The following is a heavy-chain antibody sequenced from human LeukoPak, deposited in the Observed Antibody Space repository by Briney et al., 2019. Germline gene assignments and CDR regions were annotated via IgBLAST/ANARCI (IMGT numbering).Heavy chain of an antibody. Sequence: ASVKVSCKASGYTFTGYYMHWVRQTPGQGLEWMGWINPNSGGTNYAQKFQGRVTMTRDTSISTAYMELSRLRSDDTAVYYCARPRYDFWSGYHSRFDYWGQGTLVTVSS. CDR2: INPNSGGT. D-gene: IGHD3-3*01. CDR1: GYTFTGYY. CDR3: ARPRYDFWSGYHSRFDY. V-gene: IGHV1-2*02. J-gene: IGHJ4*02.